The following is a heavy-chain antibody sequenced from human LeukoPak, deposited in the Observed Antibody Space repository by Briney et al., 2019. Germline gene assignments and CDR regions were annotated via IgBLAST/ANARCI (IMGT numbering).Heavy chain of an antibody. J-gene: IGHJ3*02. CDR2: INHSGST. Sequence: PSETLSLTCAVYGGSFSGYYWSWIRQPPGKGLEWIGEINHSGSTNYNPSLKSRVTISVVTSKNQFSLKLSSVTAADTAVYYCASLRVRGVIGAFDIWGQGTMVTVSS. CDR1: GGSFSGYY. V-gene: IGHV4-34*01. CDR3: ASLRVRGVIGAFDI. D-gene: IGHD3-10*01.